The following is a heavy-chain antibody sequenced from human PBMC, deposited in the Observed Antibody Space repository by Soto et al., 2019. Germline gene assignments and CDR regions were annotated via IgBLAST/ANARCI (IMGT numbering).Heavy chain of an antibody. CDR1: GFSLSTSGMG. J-gene: IGHJ4*02. CDR2: VHWNDDK. CDR3: SQEGGSYWGGLAFFAF. V-gene: IGHV2-5*01. Sequence: SGPTLVNPTQTLTLTCTFSGFSLSTSGMGVGWIRQPPGKALEWLALVHWNDDKRHSPSLKNRLTITKDTSKNQVILIMTNMERVDTPTFYCSQEGGSYWGGLAFFAFRGPGSPDPVSS. D-gene: IGHD2-21*01.